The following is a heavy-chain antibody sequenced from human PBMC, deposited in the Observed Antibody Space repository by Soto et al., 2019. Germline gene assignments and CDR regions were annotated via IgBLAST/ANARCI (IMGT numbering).Heavy chain of an antibody. V-gene: IGHV3-11*06. J-gene: IGHJ4*02. CDR1: GFTFSDHY. Sequence: KPGGSLRLSCAASGFTFSDHYMSWIRQAPGKGLEWIGYSSNSGSFTRYADSVKGRFTISRDNSKNTLYLQMNSLRAEDTAVYYCAKDVRPRYYYDTTGYYRDYWGQGTLVTVSS. CDR3: AKDVRPRYYYDTTGYYRDY. CDR2: SSNSGSFT. D-gene: IGHD3-22*01.